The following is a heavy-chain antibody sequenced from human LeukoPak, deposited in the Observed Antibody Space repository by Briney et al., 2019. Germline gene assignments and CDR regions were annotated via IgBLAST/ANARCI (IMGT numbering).Heavy chain of an antibody. CDR3: ARDPYYDFWSGYYAFDI. J-gene: IGHJ3*02. Sequence: SQTLSLTCTVSGGSISSGDYYWSWIRQPPGKGLEWIGYIYYSGSTYYNPSLKSRVTISVDTSKNQFSLKLSSVTAADTAVYYCARDPYYDFWSGYYAFDIRGQGTMVTVSS. V-gene: IGHV4-30-4*08. CDR2: IYYSGST. D-gene: IGHD3-3*01. CDR1: GGSISSGDYY.